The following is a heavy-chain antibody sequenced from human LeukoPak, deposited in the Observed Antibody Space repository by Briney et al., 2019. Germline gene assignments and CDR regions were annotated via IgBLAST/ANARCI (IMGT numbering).Heavy chain of an antibody. CDR1: GYSFTTYW. CDR3: ARRMRWELNYFDY. J-gene: IGHJ4*02. Sequence: ESLKISCKASGYSFTTYWIGWVRQVPGKGLEWMGIIYPGDSDTRYSPSFQGQVTISADKSISTAYLQWSSLKASDTAMYYCARRMRWELNYFDYWGQGTLVTVSS. D-gene: IGHD1-26*01. V-gene: IGHV5-51*01. CDR2: IYPGDSDT.